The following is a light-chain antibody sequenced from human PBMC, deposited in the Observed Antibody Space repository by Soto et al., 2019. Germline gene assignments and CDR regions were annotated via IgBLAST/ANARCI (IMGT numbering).Light chain of an antibody. Sequence: QSVLTQPASVSGSPGQSITISCTGTSSDVGGYNYVSWYQQHPGKAPKLMIYEVSNRPSEVSNRFSGSKFGNTASLTISGLQAEDEGNYYCSSYTSGSTLVVFGGGTKVTVL. CDR2: EVS. CDR3: SSYTSGSTLVV. J-gene: IGLJ2*01. CDR1: SSDVGGYNY. V-gene: IGLV2-14*01.